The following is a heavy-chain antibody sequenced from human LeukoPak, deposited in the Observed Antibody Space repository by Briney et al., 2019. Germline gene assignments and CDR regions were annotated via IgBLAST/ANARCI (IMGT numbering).Heavy chain of an antibody. CDR1: EFTFSSYA. D-gene: IGHD2-2*01. CDR2: ISGSGGST. J-gene: IGHJ4*02. CDR3: AKDALVVPAAYYFDY. V-gene: IGHV3-23*01. Sequence: GGSLRLSCAASEFTFSSYAMSWVRQAPGKGLEWVSAISGSGGSTYYADSVKGRFTISRDNSKNTLYLQMNSPRAEDTAVYYCAKDALVVPAAYYFDYWGQGTLVTVSS.